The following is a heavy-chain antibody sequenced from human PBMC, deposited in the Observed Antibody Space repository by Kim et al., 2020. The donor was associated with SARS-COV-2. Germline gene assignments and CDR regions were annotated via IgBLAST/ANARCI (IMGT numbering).Heavy chain of an antibody. V-gene: IGHV1-69*13. D-gene: IGHD7-27*01. Sequence: SVKVSCKASGGTFSSYAISWVRQAPGQGLEWMGGIIPIFGTANYAQKFQGRVTITADESTSTAYMELSSLRSEDTAVYYCASQAVGELNWGSDYYYYYGMDVWGQGTTVTVSS. J-gene: IGHJ6*02. CDR1: GGTFSSYA. CDR2: IIPIFGTA. CDR3: ASQAVGELNWGSDYYYYYGMDV.